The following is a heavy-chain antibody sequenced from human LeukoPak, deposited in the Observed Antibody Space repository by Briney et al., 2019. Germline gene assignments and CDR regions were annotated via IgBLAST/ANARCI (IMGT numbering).Heavy chain of an antibody. V-gene: IGHV4-59*01. CDR3: ARDPTRSGLDY. CDR2: IYYSGST. CDR1: GGSISSYY. J-gene: IGHJ4*02. Sequence: MPSETLSLTCTVSGGSISSYYWSWIRQPPGKGLEWIGYIYYSGSTNYNPSLKSRVTISVDTSKNQFSLKLRSVTAADTAVYYCARDPTRSGLDYWGQGTLVTVSS. D-gene: IGHD1-1*01.